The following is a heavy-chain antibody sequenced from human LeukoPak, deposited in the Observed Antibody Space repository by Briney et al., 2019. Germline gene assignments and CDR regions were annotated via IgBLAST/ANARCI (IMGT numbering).Heavy chain of an antibody. CDR2: INQDGSEE. CDR3: ARGYGGNSWLDY. V-gene: IGHV3-7*01. D-gene: IGHD4-23*01. J-gene: IGHJ4*02. Sequence: PGGSLRLSCAASRLTFSSHWMSWVRQAPGKGLEWVAKINQDGSEEYYVDPVKGRFTISRDNTKTSLYLQMHSLRAEDTAAYYCARGYGGNSWLDYWGQGTLVTVSS. CDR1: RLTFSSHW.